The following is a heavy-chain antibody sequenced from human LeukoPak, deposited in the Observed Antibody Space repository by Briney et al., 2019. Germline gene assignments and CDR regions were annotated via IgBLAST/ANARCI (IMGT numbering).Heavy chain of an antibody. D-gene: IGHD3-22*01. J-gene: IGHJ1*01. CDR3: ASTTYYYDSSGYYYLEYFQH. V-gene: IGHV1-69*13. CDR2: IIPIFGTA. Sequence: SVKVSCKASGGTFSSYAISWVRQAPGQGLEWMGGIIPIFGTANYAQKFQGRVTITADESTSTAYMELSSLRSEDTAVYYCASTTYYYDSSGYYYLEYFQHWGQGTLATVSS. CDR1: GGTFSSYA.